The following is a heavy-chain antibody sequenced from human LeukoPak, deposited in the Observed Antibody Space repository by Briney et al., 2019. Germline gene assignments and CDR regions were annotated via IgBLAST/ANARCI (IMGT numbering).Heavy chain of an antibody. D-gene: IGHD4-17*01. V-gene: IGHV3-9*01. CDR2: LSWNSGII. Sequence: QPGRSLRLSCAASGFTFDDYALHWVRQAPGKGLEWVSGLSWNSGIIVYADSVKGRFTISRDNAKNSLYLQMNSLRTEDTALYYCAEATDGDVATNFDYWGQGTLVTVSS. CDR3: AEATDGDVATNFDY. CDR1: GFTFDDYA. J-gene: IGHJ4*02.